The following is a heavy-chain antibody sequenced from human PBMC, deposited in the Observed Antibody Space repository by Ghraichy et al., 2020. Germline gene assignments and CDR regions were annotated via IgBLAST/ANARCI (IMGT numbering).Heavy chain of an antibody. CDR1: GFTFSSYW. J-gene: IGHJ4*02. D-gene: IGHD2-15*01. CDR2: INSDGSST. CDR3: ARAGGYCSGGSCYSNY. Sequence: LSLTCAASGFTFSSYWMHWVRQAPGKGLVWVSRINSDGSSTSYADSVKGRFTISRDNAKKTLYLQMNSLRAEDTAVYYCARAGGYCSGGSCYSNYWGQGTLVTVSS. V-gene: IGHV3-74*01.